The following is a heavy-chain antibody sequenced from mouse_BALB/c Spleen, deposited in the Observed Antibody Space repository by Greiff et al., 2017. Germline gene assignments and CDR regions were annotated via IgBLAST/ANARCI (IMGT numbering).Heavy chain of an antibody. CDR1: GYTFTDYW. CDR2: IDTSDSYT. Sequence: QVQLQQPGAELVMPGASVKMSCKASGYTFTDYWMHWVKQRPGQGLEWIGAIDTSDSYTSYNQKFKGKATLTVDESSSTAYMQLSSLTSEDSAVYYCARELGRAWFAYWGQGTLVTVSA. V-gene: IGHV1-69*01. J-gene: IGHJ3*01. CDR3: ARELGRAWFAY. D-gene: IGHD4-1*01.